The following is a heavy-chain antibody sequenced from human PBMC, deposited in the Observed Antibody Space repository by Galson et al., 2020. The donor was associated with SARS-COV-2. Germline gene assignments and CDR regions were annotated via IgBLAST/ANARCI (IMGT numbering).Heavy chain of an antibody. V-gene: IGHV4-34*01. CDR3: AALAAAGRDYYYYYGMDV. CDR2: INHSGST. J-gene: IGHJ6*02. Sequence: SQASETLSLTCAVYGGSFSGYYWSWIRQPPGKGLEWIGEINHSGSTNYNPSLKSRVTISVDTSKNQFSLKLSSVTAADTAVYYCAALAAAGRDYYYYYGMDVWGQGTTVTVSS. CDR1: GGSFSGYY. D-gene: IGHD6-13*01.